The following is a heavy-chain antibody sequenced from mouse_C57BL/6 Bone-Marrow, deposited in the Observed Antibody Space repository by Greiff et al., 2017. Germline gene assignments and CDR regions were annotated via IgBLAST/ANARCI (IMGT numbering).Heavy chain of an antibody. CDR1: GYTFTSYW. D-gene: IGHD2-5*01. V-gene: IGHV1-55*01. J-gene: IGHJ1*03. Sequence: QVQLKQPGAELVKPGASVKMSCKASGYTFTSYWLTWVKQRPGQGLEWIGDIYPGSGSTNYNEKFKSKATLTVDTSSSTDYMQLSSLTSEDSAVYYCARPYYSNDWYFDVWGTGTTVTVSS. CDR3: ARPYYSNDWYFDV. CDR2: IYPGSGST.